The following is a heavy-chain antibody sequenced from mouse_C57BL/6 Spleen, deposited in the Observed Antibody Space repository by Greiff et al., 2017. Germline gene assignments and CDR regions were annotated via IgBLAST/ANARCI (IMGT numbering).Heavy chain of an antibody. D-gene: IGHD1-1*01. CDR3: ARSITTVVNYAMDY. CDR1: GYTFTSYW. V-gene: IGHV1-69*01. CDR2: IDPSDSYT. Sequence: QVQLQQSGAELVMPGASVKLSCKASGYTFTSYWMHWVKQRPGQGLEWIGEIDPSDSYTNYNQKFKGKSTLTVDKSSSTAYMQLSSLTSEYSAVYYCARSITTVVNYAMDYWGQGTSVTVSS. J-gene: IGHJ4*01.